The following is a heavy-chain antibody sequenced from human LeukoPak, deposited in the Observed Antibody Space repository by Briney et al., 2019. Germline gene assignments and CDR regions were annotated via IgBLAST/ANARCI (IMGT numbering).Heavy chain of an antibody. D-gene: IGHD2-15*01. CDR2: ISYSGST. V-gene: IGHV4-59*11. Sequence: SETLSLTYTVSGGSISSHYWSWIRQPPGKGLDWIGYISYSGSTNYNPSLKSRVTISVDTSKNQFSLKLSSVTAADTAVYYCARGVLCSGGSCYPYYYYYMDVWGKGTTVTVSS. CDR1: GGSISSHY. CDR3: ARGVLCSGGSCYPYYYYYMDV. J-gene: IGHJ6*03.